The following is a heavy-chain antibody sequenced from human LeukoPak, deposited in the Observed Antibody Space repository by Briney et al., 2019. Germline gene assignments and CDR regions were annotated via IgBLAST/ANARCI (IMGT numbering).Heavy chain of an antibody. CDR3: ARGYCSSTSCYRGAY. J-gene: IGHJ4*02. CDR1: GGSFSGYY. CDR2: INHSGST. D-gene: IGHD2-2*02. V-gene: IGHV4-34*01. Sequence: SETLSLTCAVYGGSFSGYYWSWIRQPPGKGLEWIGEINHSGSTNYNPSLKSRVTISVDTSKNQFSLKLSSMTAADTAVYYCARGYCSSTSCYRGAYWGQGTLVTVSS.